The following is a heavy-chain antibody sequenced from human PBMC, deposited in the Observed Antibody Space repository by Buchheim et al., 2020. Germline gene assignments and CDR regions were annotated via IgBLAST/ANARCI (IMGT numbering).Heavy chain of an antibody. Sequence: QVKLVESGGGVVQPGRSLRLSCAASKFTFNNFAMHWVRQAPGKGPEWVAILSSDGNNKYYTDSVKGRFTISRDNSKRTLYLQMNSLRNEDTAVYYCARDVPILAPGDACQDHSAMDVWGQGTT. D-gene: IGHD2-21*01. CDR1: KFTFNNFA. CDR2: LSSDGNNK. J-gene: IGHJ6*02. V-gene: IGHV3-30*14. CDR3: ARDVPILAPGDACQDHSAMDV.